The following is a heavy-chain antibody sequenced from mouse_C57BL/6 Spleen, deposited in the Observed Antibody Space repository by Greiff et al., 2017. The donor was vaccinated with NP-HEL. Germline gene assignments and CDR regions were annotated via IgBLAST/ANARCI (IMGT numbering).Heavy chain of an antibody. J-gene: IGHJ1*03. D-gene: IGHD2-5*01. CDR2: IYPGSGNT. Sequence: QVQLQQSGPELVKPGASVKISCKASGYSFTSYYIHWVKQRPGQGLEWIGWIYPGSGNTKYNEKFKGKATLTADTSSSTAYMQLSSLTSEDSAVYYCASQREAYYSNYEDWYFDVWGTGTTVTVSS. CDR1: GYSFTSYY. CDR3: ASQREAYYSNYEDWYFDV. V-gene: IGHV1-66*01.